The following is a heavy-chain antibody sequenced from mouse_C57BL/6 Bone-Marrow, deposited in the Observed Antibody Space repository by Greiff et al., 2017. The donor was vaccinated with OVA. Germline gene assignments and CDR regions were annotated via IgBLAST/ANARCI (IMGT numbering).Heavy chain of an antibody. CDR2: LSDGGSYT. D-gene: IGHD1-1*01. CDR3: ATSITTVVAKYFDY. CDR1: GFTFSSYA. J-gene: IGHJ2*01. Sequence: EVQLVESGGGLVKPGGSLKLSCAASGFTFSSYAMSWVRQTPEKRLEWVATLSDGGSYTYYPDNVKGRFTISRDNAKNNLYLQMSHLKSEDTARYYGATSITTVVAKYFDYWGQGTTLTVSS. V-gene: IGHV5-4*01.